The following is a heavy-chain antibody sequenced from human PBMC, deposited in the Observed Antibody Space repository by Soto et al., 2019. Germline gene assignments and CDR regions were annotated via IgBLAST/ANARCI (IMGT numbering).Heavy chain of an antibody. CDR3: ARDDYYGSGSYYNYY. Sequence: ASVKVSCKASGYTFTSYTISWVRQAPGQGLEWMGWISAYNGNTNYAQKLQGRVTMTTDTSTSTAYMELRSLRSDDTAVYYCARDDYYGSGSYYNYYWGQGTLVTVSS. CDR2: ISAYNGNT. D-gene: IGHD3-10*01. CDR1: GYTFTSYT. V-gene: IGHV1-18*01. J-gene: IGHJ4*02.